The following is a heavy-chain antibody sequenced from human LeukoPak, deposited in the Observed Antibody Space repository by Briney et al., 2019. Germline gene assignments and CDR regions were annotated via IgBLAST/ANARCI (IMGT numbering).Heavy chain of an antibody. V-gene: IGHV6-1*01. CDR1: GDSVSSNSAA. J-gene: IGHJ3*02. CDR3: ARDLATVTRRPNDAFDI. D-gene: IGHD4-17*01. CDR2: TYYRSKWYN. Sequence: SQTLSLTCAISGDSVSSNSAAWNWIRQSPSRGLEWLGRTYYRSKWYNDYAVSVKSRITINPDTSKNQFSLQLNSVTPEDTAVYYCARDLATVTRRPNDAFDIWGQGTMVTVSS.